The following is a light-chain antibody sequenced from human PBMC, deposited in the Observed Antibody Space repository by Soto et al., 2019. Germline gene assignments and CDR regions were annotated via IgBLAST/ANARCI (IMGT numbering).Light chain of an antibody. CDR3: QQYGRSPRT. Sequence: VLTQSPGTLSLSPGERATLSCRASQSISSYVAWYQQKPGQAPRLLIYGASTRADGIADRCSGSGSGTDFTLSIRRLEPEDFAVYYCQQYGRSPRTFGQGTKVDIK. CDR2: GAS. J-gene: IGKJ1*01. CDR1: QSISSY. V-gene: IGKV3-20*01.